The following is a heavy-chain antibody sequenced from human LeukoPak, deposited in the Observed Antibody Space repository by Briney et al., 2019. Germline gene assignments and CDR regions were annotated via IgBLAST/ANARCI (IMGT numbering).Heavy chain of an antibody. Sequence: ASVKVSCKASGYTFTSYGISWVRQAPGQGLEWMGWISAYNGNTNYAQKLQGRVTMTTDTSTSTAYMEPRSLRSDDTAVYYCARDQADYGDSDQINFDYWGQGTLVTVSS. CDR2: ISAYNGNT. CDR1: GYTFTSYG. V-gene: IGHV1-18*01. D-gene: IGHD4-17*01. CDR3: ARDQADYGDSDQINFDY. J-gene: IGHJ4*02.